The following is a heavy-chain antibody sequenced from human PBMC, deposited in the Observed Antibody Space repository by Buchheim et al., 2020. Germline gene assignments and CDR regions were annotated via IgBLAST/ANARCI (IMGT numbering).Heavy chain of an antibody. CDR3: ARVKLELSYYGMDV. CDR2: SYTSGST. D-gene: IGHD1-7*01. V-gene: IGHV4-61*02. J-gene: IGHJ6*02. Sequence: QVQLQESGPGLVKPSQTLSLTCTVSGGSISSGSYYWSWIRQPAGKGLAWIGRSYTSGSTNYNPSLKSRVTISLDTSKNQYSLKLSSVTAADTAVYYCARVKLELSYYGMDVWGQGTT. CDR1: GGSISSGSYY.